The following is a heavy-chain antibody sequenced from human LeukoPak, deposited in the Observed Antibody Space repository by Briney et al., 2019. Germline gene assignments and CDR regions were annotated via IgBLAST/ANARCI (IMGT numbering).Heavy chain of an antibody. CDR3: AKVMKGSERLTMVRGVIIKTAGLYYMDV. J-gene: IGHJ6*03. Sequence: GGSLRLSCAASGFTLSSYAMSWVRQAPGKGLEWVSSISASGGSTNYADSVKGRFTISRDNSKNTVYLQMNSLRAEDTAVCCCAKVMKGSERLTMVRGVIIKTAGLYYMDVWGKGTTVTVSS. CDR2: ISASGGST. D-gene: IGHD3-10*01. CDR1: GFTLSSYA. V-gene: IGHV3-23*01.